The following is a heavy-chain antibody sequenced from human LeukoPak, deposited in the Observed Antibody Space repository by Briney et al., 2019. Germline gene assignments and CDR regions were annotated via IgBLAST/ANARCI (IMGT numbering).Heavy chain of an antibody. J-gene: IGHJ5*02. V-gene: IGHV3-48*03. CDR3: ARDLGQYYDTSDNWFDP. CDR1: GFTFSSYE. CDR2: ISSSGSTI. Sequence: GGSLRLSCAASGFTFSSYEMNWVRQAPGKGLEWVSYISSSGSTIYYADSVKGRFTISRDNAKNSLYLQMNSLRAEDTAVFYCARDLGQYYDTSDNWFDPWGQGTLVTVSS. D-gene: IGHD3-22*01.